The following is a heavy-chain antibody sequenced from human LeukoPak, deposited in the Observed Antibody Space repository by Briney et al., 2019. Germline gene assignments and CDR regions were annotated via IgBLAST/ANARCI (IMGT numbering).Heavy chain of an antibody. D-gene: IGHD3-3*01. Sequence: ASVKVSCKASGYTFTSYGISWVRQAPGQGLEWMGWISAYNGNTSYAQKLQGRVTMTTDTSTSTAYMELRSLRSDDTAVYYCARGNNYDFWSGYYRFDPWGQGTLVTVSS. CDR1: GYTFTSYG. CDR2: ISAYNGNT. V-gene: IGHV1-18*01. J-gene: IGHJ5*02. CDR3: ARGNNYDFWSGYYRFDP.